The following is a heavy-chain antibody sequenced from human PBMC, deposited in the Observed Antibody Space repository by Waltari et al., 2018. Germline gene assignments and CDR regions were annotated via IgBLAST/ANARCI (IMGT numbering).Heavy chain of an antibody. V-gene: IGHV1-2*02. D-gene: IGHD3-10*01. CDR3: ARPGDFAAFEF. CDR1: GYPFTAFN. CDR2: INPDSGDT. J-gene: IGHJ3*01. Sequence: QVQLLQSGADVKNPGTSVKVSCKAFGYPFTAFNIHWVRQAPGQGLQWMGWINPDSGDTKYVQKFEGRVTMTTDTSSKTVYMELNSLRSDDTAVYYCARPGDFAAFEFWGQGTTVIVSS.